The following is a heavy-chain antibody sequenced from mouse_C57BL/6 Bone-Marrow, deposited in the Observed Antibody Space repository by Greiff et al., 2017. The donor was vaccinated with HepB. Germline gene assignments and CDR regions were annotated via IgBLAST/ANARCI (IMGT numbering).Heavy chain of an antibody. CDR3: ARGGNYYGSSYVFMDY. CDR2: IYPRDGST. D-gene: IGHD1-1*01. V-gene: IGHV1-85*01. J-gene: IGHJ4*01. CDR1: GYTFTSYD. Sequence: VKLVESGPELVKPGASVKLSCKASGYTFTSYDINWVKQRPGQGLEWIGWIYPRDGSTKYNEKFKGKATLTVDTSSSTAYMELHSLTSEDSAVYFCARGGNYYGSSYVFMDYWGQGTSVTVSS.